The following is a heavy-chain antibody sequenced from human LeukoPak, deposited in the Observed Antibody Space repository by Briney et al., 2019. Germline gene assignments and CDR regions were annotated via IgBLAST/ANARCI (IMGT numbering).Heavy chain of an antibody. CDR2: VIPIFGTA. D-gene: IGHD1-7*01. CDR3: ARARELELRLPFDY. CDR1: GGTFSSYA. Sequence: SVKVSCKASGGTFSSYAVTWVRQAPGQGLEWMGGVIPIFGTANYAQKFQGRVTITTDESTSTAYMELSSLRSDDTAVYYCARARELELRLPFDYWGQGTLVTVSS. V-gene: IGHV1-69*05. J-gene: IGHJ4*02.